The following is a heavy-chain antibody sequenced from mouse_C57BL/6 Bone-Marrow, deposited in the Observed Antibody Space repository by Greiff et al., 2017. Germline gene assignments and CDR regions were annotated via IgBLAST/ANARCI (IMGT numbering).Heavy chain of an antibody. J-gene: IGHJ2*01. CDR1: GFNIKDDY. V-gene: IGHV14-4*01. CDR3: TAAQAYYFDY. CDR2: IDPENGDT. Sequence: VQLKQSGAELVRPGASVKLSCTASGFNIKDDYMHWVKQRPEQGLEWIGWIDPENGDTEYASKFQGKATITADTSSNTAYLQLSSLTSEDTAVYDCTAAQAYYFDYWGQGTTLTVSS. D-gene: IGHD3-2*02.